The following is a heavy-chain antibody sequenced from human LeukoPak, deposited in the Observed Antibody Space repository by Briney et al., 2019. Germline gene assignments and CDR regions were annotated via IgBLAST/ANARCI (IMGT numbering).Heavy chain of an antibody. CDR1: GFTFDDYG. J-gene: IGHJ6*03. CDR2: MNWNGGST. V-gene: IGHV3-20*04. D-gene: IGHD6-13*01. CDR3: ARGGSSSWSAYYYYMDV. Sequence: PGGSLRLSCAASGFTFDDYGMSWVRQVPGKGLEWVSGMNWNGGSTGYADSVKGRFTISRDNAKNSLYLQMNSLRAEDTALYYCARGGSSSWSAYYYYMDVWGKGTTVTVSS.